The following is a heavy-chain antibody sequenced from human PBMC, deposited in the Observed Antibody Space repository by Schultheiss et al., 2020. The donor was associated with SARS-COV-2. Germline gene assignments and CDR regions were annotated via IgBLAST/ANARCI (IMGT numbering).Heavy chain of an antibody. CDR3: ASCGGDCCHDAFDI. Sequence: SVKVSCKASGGTFSSYAISWVRQAPGQGLGWMGGIIPIFGTANYAQKLQGRVTITRDTSASTAYMGLSSQRSEDIDVYYCASCGGDCCHDAFDIWGQGTMVTVSS. J-gene: IGHJ3*02. CDR1: GGTFSSYA. CDR2: IIPIFGTA. D-gene: IGHD2-21*02. V-gene: IGHV1-69*05.